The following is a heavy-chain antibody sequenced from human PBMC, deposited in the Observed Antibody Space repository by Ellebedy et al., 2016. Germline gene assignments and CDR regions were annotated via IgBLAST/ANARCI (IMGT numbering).Heavy chain of an antibody. Sequence: SETLSLTCAVYGGSFSGYYWSWIRQPPGKGLEWIGEINHSGSTNYNPSLKSRVTISVDPSKNQFSLKLSSVTAADTAVYYCARDSTYYYGSGSYYKPFNYYYGMDVWGQGTTVTVSS. CDR2: INHSGST. D-gene: IGHD3-10*01. V-gene: IGHV4-34*01. CDR1: GGSFSGYY. J-gene: IGHJ6*02. CDR3: ARDSTYYYGSGSYYKPFNYYYGMDV.